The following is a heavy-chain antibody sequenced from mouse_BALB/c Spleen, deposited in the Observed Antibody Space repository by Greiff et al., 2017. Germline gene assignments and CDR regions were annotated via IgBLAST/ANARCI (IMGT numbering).Heavy chain of an antibody. CDR2: INPSSGYT. CDR3: ARWGYYAMDY. Sequence: QVQLQQSGAELVKPGASVKLSCKASGYTFTSYYMYWVKQRPGQGLEWIGYINPSSGYTNYNQKFKDKATLTADKSSSTAYMQLSSLTSEDSAVYYCARWGYYAMDYWGQGTSVTVSS. CDR1: GYTFTSYY. J-gene: IGHJ4*01. V-gene: IGHV1S26*01.